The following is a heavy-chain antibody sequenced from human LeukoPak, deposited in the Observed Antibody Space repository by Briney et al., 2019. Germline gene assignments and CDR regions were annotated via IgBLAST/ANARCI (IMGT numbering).Heavy chain of an antibody. CDR2: MNPNSGNT. J-gene: IGHJ3*02. CDR1: GYTFTSYD. V-gene: IGHV1-8*01. D-gene: IGHD3-3*01. Sequence: ASVKVSCKASGYTFTSYDINWVRQATGQGLEWMGWMNPNSGNTGYAQKFQGRVTMTRNTSISTAYMELNSLRSEDTAVYYCARVRARGTIFGVVIISAFDIWGQGTMVTVSS. CDR3: ARVRARGTIFGVVIISAFDI.